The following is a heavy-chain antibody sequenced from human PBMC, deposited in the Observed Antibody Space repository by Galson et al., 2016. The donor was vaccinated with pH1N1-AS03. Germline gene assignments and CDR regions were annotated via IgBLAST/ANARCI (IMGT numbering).Heavy chain of an antibody. V-gene: IGHV3-30*18. D-gene: IGHD6-13*01. CDR2: VSYDTARQ. Sequence: SLRLSCAASGFIFSNIGMNWVRQAPGKGLEWVAFVSYDTARQQYAASVAGRFTISKDRPRNMLYLEMNNLRVEDTAVYYCVKETGFSGTWYPFHQWGQGTLVRVSA. J-gene: IGHJ1*01. CDR3: VKETGFSGTWYPFHQ. CDR1: GFIFSNIG.